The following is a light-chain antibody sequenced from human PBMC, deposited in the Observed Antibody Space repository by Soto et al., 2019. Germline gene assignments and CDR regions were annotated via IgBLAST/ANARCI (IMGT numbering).Light chain of an antibody. Sequence: DIVMTQSPDSLAVSLGERATINCKSSQSILYSPNNKNYIAWYQQKPGPPPRVLIYWASTRESGVPERFSGSGSETDFTLTISSLQAEDVAVYFCHQYYTAPWTFGQGTKVEI. CDR2: WAS. J-gene: IGKJ1*01. V-gene: IGKV4-1*01. CDR1: QSILYSPNNKNY. CDR3: HQYYTAPWT.